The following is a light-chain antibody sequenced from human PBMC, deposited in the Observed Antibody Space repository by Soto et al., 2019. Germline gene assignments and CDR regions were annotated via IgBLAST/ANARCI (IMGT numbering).Light chain of an antibody. CDR1: QSVSSSY. CDR3: QQYGSSPFT. Sequence: EIVLTQSPGTLSLSPGERATLSCRASQSVSSSYLAWYQQKPGQAPRLLIYGASSRATGIPDRFSGSGSGTDFTLTISRLEPEVFAVYYCQQYGSSPFTVGRGTKVDIK. CDR2: GAS. V-gene: IGKV3-20*01. J-gene: IGKJ3*01.